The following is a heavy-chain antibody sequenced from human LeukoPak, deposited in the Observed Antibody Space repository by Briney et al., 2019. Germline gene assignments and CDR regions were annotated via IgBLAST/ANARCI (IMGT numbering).Heavy chain of an antibody. CDR2: IKQDASEK. J-gene: IGHJ3*02. CDR1: GLTFNIYW. V-gene: IGHV3-7*01. CDR3: AREVTYYSDKEGRNAFDI. D-gene: IGHD3-22*01. Sequence: GGPLRFSCAAAGLTFNIYWRCWVRQAPGEGLEWVANIKQDASEKYYVDSVKGRFTISRDNAKNSLYLQMNRLRGEATAVIYCAREVTYYSDKEGRNAFDIWGQGTMVTVSS.